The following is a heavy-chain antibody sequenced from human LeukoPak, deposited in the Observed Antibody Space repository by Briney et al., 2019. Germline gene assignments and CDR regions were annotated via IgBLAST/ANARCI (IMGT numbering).Heavy chain of an antibody. CDR1: GFSLSNARMG. J-gene: IGHJ4*02. Sequence: ESGPTLVNPTQTLTLTCTVSGFSLSNARMGVSWIRQPPGKALEWLAHIFSNDEKSYSTSLKNRLTISKDTSKSQVVLTMTNMDPVDTATYYCARIGWSAYCGGDCLEWGQGTLVTVSS. CDR2: IFSNDEK. D-gene: IGHD2-21*02. V-gene: IGHV2-26*01. CDR3: ARIGWSAYCGGDCLE.